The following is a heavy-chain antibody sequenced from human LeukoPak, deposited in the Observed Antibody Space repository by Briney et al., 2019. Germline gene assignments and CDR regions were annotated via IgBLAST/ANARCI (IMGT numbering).Heavy chain of an antibody. D-gene: IGHD2-15*01. V-gene: IGHV1-69*04. J-gene: IGHJ4*02. CDR3: ARDHCSPGTCLGGH. CDR2: IIPSLDVS. CDR1: GDTFIPYT. Sequence: GASVKVSCKASGDTFIPYTFSWVRQAPGQGLEWIGRIIPSLDVSNYAQKFQGRVTLSADKDTTTTYMELTSLRSEDTAIYHCARDHCSPGTCLGGHWGQGTLVTVSS.